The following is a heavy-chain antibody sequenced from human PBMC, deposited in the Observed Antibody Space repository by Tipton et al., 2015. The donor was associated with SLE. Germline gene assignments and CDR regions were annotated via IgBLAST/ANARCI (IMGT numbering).Heavy chain of an antibody. CDR3: AKDKNWNNGAFDN. V-gene: IGHV3-30*18. Sequence: SLRLSCAASGFSFSSYGMHWVRQAPGKGLEWVAVISYDGSNKYYADSVKGRFTISRDNSKNTLYLQMNSLRAEDTAVYYCAKDKNWNNGAFDNWGQGTMVTVSS. CDR1: GFSFSSYG. CDR2: ISYDGSNK. D-gene: IGHD1/OR15-1a*01. J-gene: IGHJ3*02.